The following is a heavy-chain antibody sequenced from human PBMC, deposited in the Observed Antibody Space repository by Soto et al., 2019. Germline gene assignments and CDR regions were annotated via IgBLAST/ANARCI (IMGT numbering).Heavy chain of an antibody. D-gene: IGHD3-3*01. V-gene: IGHV1-8*01. J-gene: IGHJ5*02. Sequence: ASVKVSCKASGYTFTSYDINWVRQATGQGLEWMGWMNPNSGNTGYAQKFQGRVTMTRNTSISTAYMELSSLRSEDTAVYYCARGLLRVLEWDHWFDPWGQGTLVTVSS. CDR2: MNPNSGNT. CDR1: GYTFTSYD. CDR3: ARGLLRVLEWDHWFDP.